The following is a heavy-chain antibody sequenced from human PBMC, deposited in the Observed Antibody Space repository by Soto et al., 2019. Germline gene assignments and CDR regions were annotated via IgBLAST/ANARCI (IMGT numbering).Heavy chain of an antibody. J-gene: IGHJ4*02. Sequence: EVQLLESGGGLVQPGGSLRLSCAASGFTFSFCAMNWVRQAPGKGLEWVSSTRGSGGDTYYADSVRGRFTISRDNSKNPLYLQRNSLRVEDTAVYYCVKGHSHSYYYFDYWGQGTLVTVSS. D-gene: IGHD1-26*01. CDR3: VKGHSHSYYYFDY. V-gene: IGHV3-23*01. CDR2: TRGSGGDT. CDR1: GFTFSFCA.